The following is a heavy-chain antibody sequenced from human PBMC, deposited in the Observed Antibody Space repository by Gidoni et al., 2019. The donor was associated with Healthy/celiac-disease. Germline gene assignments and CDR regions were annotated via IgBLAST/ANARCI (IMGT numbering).Heavy chain of an antibody. CDR1: GFIFRSYS. CDR2: ISSSSSYI. CDR3: ARVIAVAGNGNWFDP. Sequence: EVQLVESGGGLVKPGGSLRLYCAASGFIFRSYSMHWVRQAPGKGLEWVSSISSSSSYIYYADSVKGRFTISRDNAKNSLYLQMNSLRAEDTAVYYCARVIAVAGNGNWFDPWGQGTLVTVSS. D-gene: IGHD6-19*01. J-gene: IGHJ5*02. V-gene: IGHV3-21*01.